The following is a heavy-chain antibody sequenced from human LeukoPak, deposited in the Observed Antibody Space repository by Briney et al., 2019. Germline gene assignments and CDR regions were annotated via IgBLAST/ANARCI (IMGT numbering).Heavy chain of an antibody. D-gene: IGHD2-21*01. Sequence: SSETLSLACGVSGGSFSGFQWSWSRQSPGKGPEWIGEISPSGTTDYNPSLKTRLSISLDKSKNQFSLKLSSVTAADTAVYYCAREHVTGKGLFDNWFDPWGPGTQVTVFS. J-gene: IGHJ5*02. CDR3: AREHVTGKGLFDNWFDP. V-gene: IGHV4-34*01. CDR1: GGSFSGFQ. CDR2: ISPSGTT.